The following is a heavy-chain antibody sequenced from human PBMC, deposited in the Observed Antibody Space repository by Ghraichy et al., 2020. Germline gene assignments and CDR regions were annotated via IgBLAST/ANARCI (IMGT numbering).Heavy chain of an antibody. CDR3: ARVSRSVAPKKVAFDI. CDR1: GGSFSGYY. V-gene: IGHV4-34*01. D-gene: IGHD4-23*01. J-gene: IGHJ3*02. Sequence: SETLSLTCAVYGGSFSGYYWSWIRQPPGKGLEWIGEINHSGSTNYNPSLKSRVTISVDTSKNQFSLKLSSGPAADTAVYYCARVSRSVAPKKVAFDIWGQGTMVTVSS. CDR2: INHSGST.